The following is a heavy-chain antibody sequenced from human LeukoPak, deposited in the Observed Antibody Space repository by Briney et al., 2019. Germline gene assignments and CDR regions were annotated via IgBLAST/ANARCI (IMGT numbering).Heavy chain of an antibody. D-gene: IGHD3-3*01. J-gene: IGHJ4*02. V-gene: IGHV3-23*01. CDR2: ISGSGGST. Sequence: GGSLRLSCAASGFTFSSYAMSWVRQAPGKGLEWVSAISGSGGSTYYADSVKGRFTISRDNSKNTLYLQMNSLRAEDTVVYYCAKGRNYDFWSGYYVAHWGQGTLVTVSS. CDR3: AKGRNYDFWSGYYVAH. CDR1: GFTFSSYA.